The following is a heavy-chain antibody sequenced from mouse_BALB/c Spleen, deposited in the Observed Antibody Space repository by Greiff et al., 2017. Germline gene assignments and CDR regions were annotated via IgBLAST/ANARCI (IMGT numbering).Heavy chain of an antibody. Sequence: VMLVESGAELMKPGASVKISCKATGYTFSSYWIEWVKQRPGHGLEWIGEILPGSGSTNYNEKFKGKATFTADTSSNTAYMQLSSLTSEDSAVYYCAKGVIAMDYWGQGTSVTVSS. CDR3: AKGVIAMDY. CDR1: GYTFSSYW. J-gene: IGHJ4*01. CDR2: ILPGSGST. V-gene: IGHV1-9*01.